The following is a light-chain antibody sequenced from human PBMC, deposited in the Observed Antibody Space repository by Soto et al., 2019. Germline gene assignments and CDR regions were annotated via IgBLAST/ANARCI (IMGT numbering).Light chain of an antibody. CDR2: GNT. J-gene: IGLJ1*01. CDR3: HSYDSSLSGYD. Sequence: QSVLTQPPSVSGAPGQRVTISCTGSSSNIGAGYDVHWYQQLPGTAPKLLIYGNTNRPSGVPDRLSGSKSGTSASLAITGLQAEDEADYYCHSYDSSLSGYDFGSGTKLTVL. V-gene: IGLV1-40*01. CDR1: SSNIGAGYD.